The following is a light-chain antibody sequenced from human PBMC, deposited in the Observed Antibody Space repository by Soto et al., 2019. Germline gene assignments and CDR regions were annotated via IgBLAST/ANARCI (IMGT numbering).Light chain of an antibody. V-gene: IGKV4-1*01. CDR2: WAS. J-gene: IGKJ2*01. Sequence: DIVMTQSPDSLAVSLGERATINCKSSQSVLYNSNDKNYLAWYQQKPGQPPKLLIYWASTRESGVPDRFSGSGSGTDFTLTISILKAEDVAVYYCQQYYSTPQTFGQGTKLEIK. CDR1: QSVLYNSNDKNY. CDR3: QQYYSTPQT.